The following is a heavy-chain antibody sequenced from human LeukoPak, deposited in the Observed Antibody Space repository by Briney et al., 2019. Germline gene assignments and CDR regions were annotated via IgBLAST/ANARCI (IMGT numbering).Heavy chain of an antibody. Sequence: KPSETLSLTCAVYGGSFSGYYWSWIRQPPGKGLEWIGEINHSGSTNYNPSLKSRVTISVDTSKNQFSLKLSSVTAADTAVYYCARHRPYYYDSSGYYLFDYWGQGTLVTVSS. CDR2: INHSGST. CDR1: GGSFSGYY. CDR3: ARHRPYYYDSSGYYLFDY. D-gene: IGHD3-22*01. V-gene: IGHV4-34*01. J-gene: IGHJ4*02.